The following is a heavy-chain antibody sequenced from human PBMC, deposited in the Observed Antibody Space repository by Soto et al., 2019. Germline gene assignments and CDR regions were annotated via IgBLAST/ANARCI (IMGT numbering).Heavy chain of an antibody. Sequence: EVQLLESGGGLVQPGGSLRLSCAASGFTFSSYAMSWVRQAPGKGLEWVSAISGSGGSTYYADSVKGRFTISRDNYKKTMYRQMNSLRAEDTAVYYCAKDGALYYDFWSGYYPLYYYYYGMDVWGQGTTVTVSS. CDR1: GFTFSSYA. CDR2: ISGSGGST. CDR3: AKDGALYYDFWSGYYPLYYYYYGMDV. D-gene: IGHD3-3*01. V-gene: IGHV3-23*01. J-gene: IGHJ6*02.